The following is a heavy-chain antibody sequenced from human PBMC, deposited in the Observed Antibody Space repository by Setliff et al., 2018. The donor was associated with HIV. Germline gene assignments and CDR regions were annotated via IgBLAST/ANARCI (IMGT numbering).Heavy chain of an antibody. D-gene: IGHD5-12*01. CDR2: INHSGTT. V-gene: IGHV4-34*01. CDR1: GGSFSDYY. CDR3: ARLWLRGPPT. J-gene: IGHJ3*01. Sequence: SETLSLTCTVSGGSFSDYYWSWIRQPPGKGLEWIGEINHSGTTNSNPSLKSRVTISGDTSRNQFSLKLSSVTAADTAVYYCARLWLRGPPTWGQGTMVTVSS.